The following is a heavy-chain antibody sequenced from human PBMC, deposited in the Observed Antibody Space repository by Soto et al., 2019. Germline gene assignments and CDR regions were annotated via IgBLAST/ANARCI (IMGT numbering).Heavy chain of an antibody. V-gene: IGHV3-33*01. CDR1: GFTFSSYG. D-gene: IGHD3-3*01. CDR3: AREYDFWSGYYPGAFDI. J-gene: IGHJ3*02. Sequence: GGSLRLSCAASGFTFSSYGMHWVRQAPGKGLEWVAVIWYDGSNKYYADSVKGRFTISRDNSKNTLYLQMNSLRAEDTAVYYCAREYDFWSGYYPGAFDIWGQGTMVTVSS. CDR2: IWYDGSNK.